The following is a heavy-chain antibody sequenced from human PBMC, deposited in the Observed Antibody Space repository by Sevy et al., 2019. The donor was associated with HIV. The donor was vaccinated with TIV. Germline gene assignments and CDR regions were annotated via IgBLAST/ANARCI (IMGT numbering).Heavy chain of an antibody. Sequence: GGSLRLSCAASGFTFNNYGMHWVRQAPGKGLEWVTFIRHDGSYEYYTDSVKGRFTISRDNSKNTVYLQMNSLRAEDTAVDYCARERKVLLVLYAIPFDVFDIWGQGTMVTVSS. CDR3: ARERKVLLVLYAIPFDVFDI. CDR1: GFTFNNYG. V-gene: IGHV3-30*02. D-gene: IGHD2-8*02. J-gene: IGHJ3*02. CDR2: IRHDGSYE.